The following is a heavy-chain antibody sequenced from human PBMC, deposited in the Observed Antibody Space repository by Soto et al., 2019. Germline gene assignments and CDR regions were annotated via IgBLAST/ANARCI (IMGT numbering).Heavy chain of an antibody. CDR2: INSDGSST. V-gene: IGHV3-74*01. J-gene: IGHJ3*02. CDR3: ARGGPIWGSIAGDAFDI. Sequence: GGSLRLSCAASGFTFSSYWMHWVRQAPGKGLVWVSRINSDGSSTSYADSVKGRFTISRDNAKNTLYLQMNSLRAEDTAVYYCARGGPIWGSIAGDAFDIWGQGTMVTVSS. CDR1: GFTFSSYW. D-gene: IGHD3-16*01.